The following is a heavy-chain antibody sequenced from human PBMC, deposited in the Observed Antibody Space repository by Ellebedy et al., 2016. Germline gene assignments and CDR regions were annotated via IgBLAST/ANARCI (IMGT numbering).Heavy chain of an antibody. CDR2: ISGSGGST. CDR3: AKDMVATGYFDY. D-gene: IGHD2-15*01. J-gene: IGHJ4*02. V-gene: IGHV3-23*01. CDR1: GFTFSSYA. Sequence: GESLKISXAASGFTFSSYAMSWVRQAPGKGLEWVSAISGSGGSTYYADSVKGRFTISRDNSKNTLYLQMNSLRAEDTAVYYCAKDMVATGYFDYWGQGTLVTVSS.